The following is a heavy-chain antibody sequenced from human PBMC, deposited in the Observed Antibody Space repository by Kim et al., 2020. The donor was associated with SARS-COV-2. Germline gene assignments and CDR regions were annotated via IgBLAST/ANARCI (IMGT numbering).Heavy chain of an antibody. Sequence: AKPVKGRLTISKENAKNSLYLQMNSLRAEDTAVYYCASRDTAMVSGAFDIWGQGTMVTVSS. D-gene: IGHD5-18*01. V-gene: IGHV3-11*01. CDR3: ASRDTAMVSGAFDI. J-gene: IGHJ3*02.